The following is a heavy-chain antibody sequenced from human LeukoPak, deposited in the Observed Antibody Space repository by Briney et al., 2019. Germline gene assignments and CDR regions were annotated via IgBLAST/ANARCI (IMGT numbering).Heavy chain of an antibody. CDR1: GFNFNIFL. V-gene: IGHV3-7*01. CDR3: ARQGFCSGGFCADN. CDR2: IKQDGSEN. Sequence: GGSLRLSCSASGFNFNIFLMTWVRQAPGKGLEWVANIKQDGSENYYLDSVKGRFTVSRDNAKNSLNLQMNTLRAEDTAVYHCARQGFCSGGFCADNWGQGTLVTVSS. J-gene: IGHJ4*02. D-gene: IGHD2-15*01.